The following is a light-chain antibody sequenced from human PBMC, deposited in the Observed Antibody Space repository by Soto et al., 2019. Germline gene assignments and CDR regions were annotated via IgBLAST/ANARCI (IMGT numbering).Light chain of an antibody. J-gene: IGKJ4*01. Sequence: DIQMTQSPSSLSASVGDRVTITCRASQSISDHLNWYQVKPRKAPKILIYGASRLQSGVPSRFSSSGSVKDLTLTISGLQPGDFETDYCQQSYIALRTLGGGTKADIK. V-gene: IGKV1-39*01. CDR2: GAS. CDR1: QSISDH. CDR3: QQSYIALRT.